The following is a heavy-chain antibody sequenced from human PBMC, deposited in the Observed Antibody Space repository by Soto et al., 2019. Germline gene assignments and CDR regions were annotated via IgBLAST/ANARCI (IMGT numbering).Heavy chain of an antibody. V-gene: IGHV4-38-2*01. CDR1: GYSITSGFY. CDR2: ISYSAKT. Sequence: PSETLSLTCGVSGYSITSGFYWGWVRQSPGKGLEWIGTISYSAKTFYNPSLASRFSMAVDSSKNQFSLRLTSVTAADTAPYYCTRGAGAPWVRFDSWGRGXLVTVSS. CDR3: TRGAGAPWVRFDS. J-gene: IGHJ4*02. D-gene: IGHD3-16*01.